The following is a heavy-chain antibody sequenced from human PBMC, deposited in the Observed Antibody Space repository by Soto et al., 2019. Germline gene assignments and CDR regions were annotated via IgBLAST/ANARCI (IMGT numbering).Heavy chain of an antibody. J-gene: IGHJ4*02. V-gene: IGHV5-51*01. CDR3: ARHEASLGSTY. Sequence: GESLKISCKGSGYTFTGYWIGWVRQMPGKGLEWMGIINPGDSDIRYSPSFQGQVTISADKSITTAYLQWSSLKASDTAMYYCARHEASLGSTYWGQGTLVTVSS. CDR2: INPGDSDI. CDR1: GYTFTGYW. D-gene: IGHD2-2*01.